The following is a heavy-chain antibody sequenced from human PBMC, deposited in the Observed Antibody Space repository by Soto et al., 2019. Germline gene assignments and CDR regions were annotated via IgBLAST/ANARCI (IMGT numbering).Heavy chain of an antibody. CDR2: INSGDSEY. V-gene: IGHV5-51*01. CDR1: GYSFSNYW. J-gene: IGHJ4*02. D-gene: IGHD2-15*01. Sequence: GESLKISCKASGYSFSNYWIGWVRQIPGKGLEWMAIINSGDSEYRYSPSFQGQVIISADKSISTSYLQWNSLKASDTAMYYCARPSNIYVALWGQGTLVTVSS. CDR3: ARPSNIYVAL.